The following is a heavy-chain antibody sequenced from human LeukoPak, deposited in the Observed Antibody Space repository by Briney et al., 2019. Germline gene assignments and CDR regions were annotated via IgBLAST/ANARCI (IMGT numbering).Heavy chain of an antibody. CDR1: GGCFRGYY. Sequence: PSETLSLTCAVYGGCFRGYYWNWIRQPPGKGLEWVGEINHGGSTNYNPSLKSRVTISVDTSKKQFSLKLSSVTAADTAVYYCARGGTMIRGVIPREYWGQGTLVTVSS. D-gene: IGHD3-10*01. J-gene: IGHJ4*02. CDR3: ARGGTMIRGVIPREY. V-gene: IGHV4-34*01. CDR2: INHGGST.